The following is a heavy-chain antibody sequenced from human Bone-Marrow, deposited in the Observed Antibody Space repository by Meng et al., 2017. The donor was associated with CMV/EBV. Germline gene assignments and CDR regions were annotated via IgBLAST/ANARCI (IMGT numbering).Heavy chain of an antibody. J-gene: IGHJ6*02. CDR1: GYTFTSYY. D-gene: IGHD3-3*01. CDR2: INPSGGST. CDR3: ARDLLEWLTTYYYYYGMAV. V-gene: IGHV1-46*01. Sequence: ASVKVSCKASGYTFTSYYMHWVRQAPGQGLEWMGIINPSGGSTNYAQKLQGRVTMTTDTSTSTAYMELRSLRSDDTAVYYCARDLLEWLTTYYYYYGMAVWGQGNTVNVAS.